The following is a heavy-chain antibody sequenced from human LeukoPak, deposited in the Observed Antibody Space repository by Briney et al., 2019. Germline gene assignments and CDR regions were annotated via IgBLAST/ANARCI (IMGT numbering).Heavy chain of an antibody. CDR2: ISGSGGST. D-gene: IGHD1-1*01. V-gene: IGHV3-23*01. J-gene: IGHJ4*02. CDR1: GFTFSSYA. Sequence: GGSLRLSCAASGFTFSSYAMSWVRQAPGKGLEWVSAISGSGGSTYYADSVKGRFTISRDNSKNTLYLQMNSPGAEDTAVYYCAKTYRDDNRIDYWGQGTLVTVSS. CDR3: AKTYRDDNRIDY.